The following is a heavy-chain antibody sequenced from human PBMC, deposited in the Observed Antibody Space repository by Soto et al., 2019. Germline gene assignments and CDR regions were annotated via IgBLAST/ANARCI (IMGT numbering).Heavy chain of an antibody. J-gene: IGHJ6*02. Sequence: HGESLEISCKGSGYSFTSYWIGWVRQMPGKGMEWMRIINPDNSDTRYSPSIKGQVTISADKSFSTAYLQWSSLMASDTAMYYCARWGMVYISSWYPPRVVGSETNYGMDVWGQGTTVTVSS. CDR3: ARWGMVYISSWYPPRVVGSETNYGMDV. CDR1: GYSFTSYW. D-gene: IGHD6-13*01. CDR2: INPDNSDT. V-gene: IGHV5-51*01.